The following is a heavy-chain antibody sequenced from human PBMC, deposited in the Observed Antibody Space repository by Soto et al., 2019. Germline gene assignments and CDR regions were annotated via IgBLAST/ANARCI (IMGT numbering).Heavy chain of an antibody. CDR1: GFTFSNAW. J-gene: IGHJ4*02. V-gene: IGHV3-15*07. CDR2: IKSKTDGGTT. CDR3: TTDRSVDTAIGFHY. D-gene: IGHD5-18*01. Sequence: GGSLRLSCAASGFTFSNAWMNWVRQAPGKGLEWVGRIKSKTDGGTTDYAAPVKGRFTISRDDSKNTLYLQMNSLKTEDTAVYYCTTDRSVDTAIGFHYWGQGTLVTVSS.